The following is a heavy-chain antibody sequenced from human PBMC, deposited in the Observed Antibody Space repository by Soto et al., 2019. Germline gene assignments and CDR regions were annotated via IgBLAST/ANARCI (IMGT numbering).Heavy chain of an antibody. J-gene: IGHJ5*02. D-gene: IGHD2-21*01. CDR2: IFHSGST. Sequence: SETLSLTCVVSGGSIITNTNWWTWVRQPPGKGLEWIGEIFHSGSTQYNPSLRGRVVMSVDKPKNQFFLDLNSVTAADTAMYYCASLFGPWGQGTPVTVSS. CDR1: GGSIITNTNW. CDR3: ASLFGP. V-gene: IGHV4-4*02.